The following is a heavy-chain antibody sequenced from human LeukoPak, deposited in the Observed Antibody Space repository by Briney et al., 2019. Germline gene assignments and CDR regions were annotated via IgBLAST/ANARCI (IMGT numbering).Heavy chain of an antibody. D-gene: IGHD3-22*01. CDR1: GGSISSGSYY. J-gene: IGHJ3*02. CDR3: AREVRSYYDSSGFGAFDI. V-gene: IGHV4-61*02. CDR2: IYTSGST. Sequence: SRTLSLTCTVSGGSISSGSYYWNWIRQPAGKGLEWIGRIYTSGSTNYNPSLKSRVTISVDTSKNQFSLKLSSVTAADTAVYYCAREVRSYYDSSGFGAFDIWGQGTMVTVSS.